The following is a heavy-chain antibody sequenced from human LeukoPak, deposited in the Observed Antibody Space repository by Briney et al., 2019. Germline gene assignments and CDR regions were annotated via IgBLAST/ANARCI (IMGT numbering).Heavy chain of an antibody. CDR3: ARTYDFWSGYYPDY. CDR2: INSDGSST. CDR1: GFTFSSYW. J-gene: IGHJ4*02. Sequence: GGSLLLSCAASGFTFSSYWMHWVRQAPGKGLVWVSRINSDGSSTSYADSVKGRFTISRDNAKNTLYLQMNSLRAEDTAVYYCARTYDFWSGYYPDYWGQGTLVTVSS. D-gene: IGHD3-3*01. V-gene: IGHV3-74*01.